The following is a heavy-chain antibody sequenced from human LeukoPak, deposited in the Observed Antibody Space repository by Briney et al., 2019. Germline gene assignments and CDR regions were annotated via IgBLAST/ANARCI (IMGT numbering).Heavy chain of an antibody. Sequence: ASVTVSCRASGYTFPSYFMHWVRQAPGQGLEWMGIINPTGGSTTYAQKFQGRVTMTRDTSTSTVYMELSSLRSDDTAVYYCARTAARRFDYWGQGTLVTVSS. V-gene: IGHV1-46*01. J-gene: IGHJ4*02. CDR1: GYTFPSYF. D-gene: IGHD6-6*01. CDR2: INPTGGST. CDR3: ARTAARRFDY.